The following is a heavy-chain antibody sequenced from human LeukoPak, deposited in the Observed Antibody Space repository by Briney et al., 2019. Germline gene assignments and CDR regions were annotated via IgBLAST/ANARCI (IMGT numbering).Heavy chain of an antibody. CDR3: AKGEGYYDSSGYRYENFQH. CDR1: GFTFSSYA. J-gene: IGHJ1*01. D-gene: IGHD3-22*01. CDR2: LSGTGGST. Sequence: PGGSLRLSCAASGFTFSSYAMSWVRQAPGKGLEWVSTLSGTGGSTYYADSVKGRFTISRDNSKNTLYLQMNSLRAEDTAVYYCAKGEGYYDSSGYRYENFQHWGQGTLVTVSS. V-gene: IGHV3-23*01.